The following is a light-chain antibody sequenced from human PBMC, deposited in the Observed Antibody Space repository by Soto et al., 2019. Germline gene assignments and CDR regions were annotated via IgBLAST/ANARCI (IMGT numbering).Light chain of an antibody. J-gene: IGKJ1*01. CDR2: GAS. CDR1: QSVSVY. V-gene: IGKV3-20*01. CDR3: QQYGSSLTWT. Sequence: ELRQPPAGPGLSPGERFTPTCRASQSVSVYLAWYQQKPGQAPRLVIYGASSRATGIPDRFSGSGSGTDFTLTISRLEPEDFAVYYCQQYGSSLTWTFGQGTKVDIK.